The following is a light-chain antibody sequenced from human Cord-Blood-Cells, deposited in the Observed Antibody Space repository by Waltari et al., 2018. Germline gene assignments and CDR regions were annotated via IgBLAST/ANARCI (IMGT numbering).Light chain of an antibody. CDR1: SSNIGAAYD. V-gene: IGLV1-40*01. CDR3: QSYDSSLSGV. CDR2: GTS. J-gene: IGLJ3*02. Sequence: QAVLTQPPSVSGAPGQRATVSGTGSSSNIGAAYDVPRYQQLPGPAPNLFIYGTSPPPSGVPDRFAGSKAGTAASLAITGLQAEDEADYYCQSYDSSLSGVFGGGTKLTVL.